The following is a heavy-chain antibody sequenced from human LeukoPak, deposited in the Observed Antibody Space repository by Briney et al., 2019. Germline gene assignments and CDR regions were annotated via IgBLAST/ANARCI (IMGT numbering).Heavy chain of an antibody. Sequence: GGSLRLSCAASGFPFTPYTMNWIRQAPGKGLEWVASMSTSGTYTYYADSVKGRFTVSRDNTKNSLYLQMNSLRAEDTAVYYCAREGSSEEFDYWGQGTLATVSS. V-gene: IGHV3-21*01. D-gene: IGHD6-19*01. CDR1: GFPFTPYT. J-gene: IGHJ4*02. CDR3: AREGSSEEFDY. CDR2: MSTSGTYT.